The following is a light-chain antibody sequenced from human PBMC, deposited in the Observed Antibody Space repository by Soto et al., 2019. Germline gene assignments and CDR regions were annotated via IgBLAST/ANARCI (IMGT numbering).Light chain of an antibody. Sequence: SAGTLSLCPGERAILSGRASQTITSNYLAWYQQRPGQAPRPLIYSISSRATGIPDRFSGSGSGTDFTLTIDRLESEDFAVYYCQEYGSSPFTFGQGTKVDIK. CDR1: QTITSNY. V-gene: IGKV3-20*01. CDR2: SIS. CDR3: QEYGSSPFT. J-gene: IGKJ3*01.